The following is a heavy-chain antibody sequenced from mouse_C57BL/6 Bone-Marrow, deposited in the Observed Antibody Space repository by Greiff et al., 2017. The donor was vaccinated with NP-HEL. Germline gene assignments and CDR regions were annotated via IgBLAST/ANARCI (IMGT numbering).Heavy chain of an antibody. J-gene: IGHJ4*01. Sequence: DVKLVESEGGLVQPGSSMKLSCTASGFTFSDYYMAWVRQVPEKGLEWVANINYDGSSTYYLDSLKSRFTISRDNAKNILYLQMSSLKSEDTATYYCAREGAYYYGSIYYYAMDYWGQGTSVTVSS. CDR1: GFTFSDYY. D-gene: IGHD1-1*01. CDR3: AREGAYYYGSIYYYAMDY. V-gene: IGHV5-16*01. CDR2: INYDGSST.